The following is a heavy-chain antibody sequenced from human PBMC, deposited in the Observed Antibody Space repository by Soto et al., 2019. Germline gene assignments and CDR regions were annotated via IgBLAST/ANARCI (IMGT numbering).Heavy chain of an antibody. D-gene: IGHD3-3*01. J-gene: IGHJ6*02. CDR3: AKDRVPPYDFWSGYYDGMDV. V-gene: IGHV3-30*18. CDR1: GFTFSSYG. Sequence: PGGSLRLSCAASGFTFSSYGMHWVRQAPGKGLEWVAVISYDGSNKYYADSVKGRFTISRDNSKNTLYLQMNSLRAEDTAVYYCAKDRVPPYDFWSGYYDGMDVWGQGTTVTVSS. CDR2: ISYDGSNK.